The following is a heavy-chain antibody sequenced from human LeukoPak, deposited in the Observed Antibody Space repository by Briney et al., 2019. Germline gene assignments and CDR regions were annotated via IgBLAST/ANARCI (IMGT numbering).Heavy chain of an antibody. Sequence: ASVKVSCKASGYTVTSYGISWVRQAPGQGLEWMGWISAYNGNTNYAQKLQGRVTMTTDTSTSTAYMELRSLRSDDTAVYYCARDAEYSSSFGKGWFDPWGQGTLVTVSS. CDR1: GYTVTSYG. CDR3: ARDAEYSSSFGKGWFDP. V-gene: IGHV1-18*01. CDR2: ISAYNGNT. J-gene: IGHJ5*02. D-gene: IGHD6-6*01.